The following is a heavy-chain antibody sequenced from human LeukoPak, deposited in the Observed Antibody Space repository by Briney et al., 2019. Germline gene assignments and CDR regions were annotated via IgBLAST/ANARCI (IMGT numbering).Heavy chain of an antibody. Sequence: PGGSLRLSCAASGFTFGSYAMSWVRQAPGKGLEWVSAISGSGDSTYYADSVKGRFTISRDDSKNTLYLQMNSLRAEDTAVYYCAKSGSGWYRFDCWGQGTLVTVSS. CDR3: AKSGSGWYRFDC. V-gene: IGHV3-23*01. CDR2: ISGSGDST. J-gene: IGHJ4*02. D-gene: IGHD6-19*01. CDR1: GFTFGSYA.